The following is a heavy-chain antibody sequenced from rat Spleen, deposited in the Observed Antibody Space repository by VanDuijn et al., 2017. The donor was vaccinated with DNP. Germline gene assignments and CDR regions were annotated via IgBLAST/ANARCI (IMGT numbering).Heavy chain of an antibody. CDR1: GFTFSDYN. D-gene: IGHD1-6*01. CDR2: IIYDGSRT. Sequence: EVQLVESGGGLVQPGRSLKLSCAASGFTFSDYNMAWVRQAPKKGLEWVATIIYDGSRTYYRDSVKGRFTISRDNAKSTLYLQMDSLRSEDTATYYCARRKNYGLSYYFDYWGQGVMVTVSS. CDR3: ARRKNYGLSYYFDY. J-gene: IGHJ2*01. V-gene: IGHV5S10*01.